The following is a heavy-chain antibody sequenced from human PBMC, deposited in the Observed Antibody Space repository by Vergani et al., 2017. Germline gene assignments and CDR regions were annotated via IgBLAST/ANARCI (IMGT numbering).Heavy chain of an antibody. V-gene: IGHV4-34*01. Sequence: QVQLQQWGAGLLKPSETLSLTCAVYGGSFSGYYWSWIRQPPGKGLEWIGESNHSGSTNYNPSLKSRVTISVDTSKNQLSLKRSSVSVADTAVYYCARAGYYDSRGYRRGPKRPDYGGEGTLVTVYS. CDR3: ARAGYYDSRGYRRGPKRPDY. CDR2: SNHSGST. J-gene: IGHJ4*02. D-gene: IGHD3-22*01. CDR1: GGSFSGYY.